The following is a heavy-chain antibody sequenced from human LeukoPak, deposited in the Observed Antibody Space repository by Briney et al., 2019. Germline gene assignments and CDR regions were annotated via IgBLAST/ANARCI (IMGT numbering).Heavy chain of an antibody. D-gene: IGHD3-16*02. V-gene: IGHV4-30-4*01. CDR2: IYYSGST. J-gene: IGHJ4*02. CDR1: GGSISSGDYY. CDR3: ARAFRNRSGELSSLYYFDY. Sequence: KPSETLSLTCTVSGGSISSGDYYWSWIRQPPGKGLEWIGYIYYSGSTYYNPSLKSRVTISVDTSKNQFSLKLSSVTAADTAVYYCARAFRNRSGELSSLYYFDYWGQGTLVTVSS.